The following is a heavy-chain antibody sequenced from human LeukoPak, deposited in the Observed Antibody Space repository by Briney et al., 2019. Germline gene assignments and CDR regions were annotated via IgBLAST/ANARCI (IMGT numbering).Heavy chain of an antibody. CDR2: ISGSGGST. V-gene: IGHV3-23*01. D-gene: IGHD6-6*01. CDR3: AKDPYSSSPNNWFDP. Sequence: GGSLRLSCAASGFTFSSYAMSWVRQAPGKGLEWVSAISGSGGSTYYADSVKGRFTISRVNSKNTLYLQMNSLRAEDTAVYYCAKDPYSSSPNNWFDPWGQGTLVTVSS. J-gene: IGHJ5*02. CDR1: GFTFSSYA.